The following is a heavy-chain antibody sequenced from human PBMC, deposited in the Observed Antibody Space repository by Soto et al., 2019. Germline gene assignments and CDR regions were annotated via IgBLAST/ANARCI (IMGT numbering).Heavy chain of an antibody. Sequence: ASLRLSCLASACPFNNYAMSWGRQAPGQGLEWVSVIRGVGGGTYCADSVKGRFTISRDESKNTLYLQLDNLRADDTARYYWAKSLTRYVGGTDVWGQGTTVTVSS. CDR2: IRGVGGGT. CDR3: AKSLTRYVGGTDV. J-gene: IGHJ6*02. D-gene: IGHD1-20*01. V-gene: IGHV3-23*01. CDR1: ACPFNNYA.